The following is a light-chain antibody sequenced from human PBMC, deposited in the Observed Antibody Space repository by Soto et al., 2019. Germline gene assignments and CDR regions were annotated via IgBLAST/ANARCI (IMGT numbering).Light chain of an antibody. V-gene: IGKV1-39*01. CDR2: AAS. CDR3: QQSYRIPPWT. CDR1: QSISTF. J-gene: IGKJ1*01. Sequence: DIQMTQSPSSLSASVGDRVTITCRASQSISTFLNWYQRRPGKAPELLIYAASHLQSGVPSRFSGSGSGTDFALTISSLQPEDFATYYCQQSYRIPPWTFGQGTKVEIK.